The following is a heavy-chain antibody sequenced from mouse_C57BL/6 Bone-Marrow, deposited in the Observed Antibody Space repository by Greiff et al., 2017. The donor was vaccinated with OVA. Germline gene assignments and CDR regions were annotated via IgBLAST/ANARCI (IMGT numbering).Heavy chain of an antibody. CDR3: AISPHLLPFDD. Sequence: VQLQESGAELVRPGASVKLSCKASGYTFTDYYINWVKQRPGQGLEWIASIYPGSGNTYYNEKFKGKATLTAEKSSSTAYMQLSSLTSEDAAVYFCAISPHLLPFDDWGQGTTLTVAS. CDR2: IYPGSGNT. J-gene: IGHJ2*01. D-gene: IGHD1-1*01. V-gene: IGHV1-76*01. CDR1: GYTFTDYY.